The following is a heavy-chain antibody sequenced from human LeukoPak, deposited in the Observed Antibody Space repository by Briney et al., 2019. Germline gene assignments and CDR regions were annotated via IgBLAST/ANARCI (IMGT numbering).Heavy chain of an antibody. CDR2: IYHSGST. CDR1: GDSISSYY. D-gene: IGHD6-13*01. J-gene: IGHJ4*02. CDR3: ATGYSSTWYYFDY. Sequence: PETLSLTCTVSGDSISSYYWSWIRQPPGKGLEWIGYIYHSGSTNYNPSLKSRVTISADTSKDQFSLKLASVTAADTAVYYCATGYSSTWYYFDYWGQGTLLTVSS. V-gene: IGHV4-59*01.